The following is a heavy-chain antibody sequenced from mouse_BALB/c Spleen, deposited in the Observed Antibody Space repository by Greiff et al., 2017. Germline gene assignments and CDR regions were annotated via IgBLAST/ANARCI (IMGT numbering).Heavy chain of an antibody. V-gene: IGHV5-4*02. CDR3: ARDRYFDY. Sequence: EVNVVESGGGLVKPGGSLKLSCAASGFTFSDYYMYWVRQTPEKRLEWVATISDGGSYTYYPDSVKGRFTISRDNAKNNLYLQMSSLKSEDTAMYYCARDRYFDYWGQGTTLTVSS. CDR2: ISDGGSYT. CDR1: GFTFSDYY. J-gene: IGHJ2*01.